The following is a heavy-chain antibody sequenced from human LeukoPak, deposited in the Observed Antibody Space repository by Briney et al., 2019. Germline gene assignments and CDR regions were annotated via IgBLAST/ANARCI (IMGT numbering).Heavy chain of an antibody. CDR3: ARHRTASDY. CDR2: IKEYGSEK. V-gene: IGHV3-7*01. J-gene: IGHJ4*02. Sequence: GGSLRLSCAASVFTFSSFWMNWVRQAPGKGLEWVANIKEYGSEKYYVDSVKCRFTISRDNAKNSLYLQMNSLRAEDTALYYCARHRTASDYWGQGTLVTVSS. CDR1: VFTFSSFW. D-gene: IGHD3-16*02.